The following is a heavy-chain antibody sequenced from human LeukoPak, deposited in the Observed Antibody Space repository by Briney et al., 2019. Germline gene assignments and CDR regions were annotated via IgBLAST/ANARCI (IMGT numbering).Heavy chain of an antibody. CDR3: ASTPAYSGYEPFDY. Sequence: GGSLRLSCAASGFTFDDYGLSWVRQAPGKGLEWVSTINWNGGSTGYADSVKGRFTISRDNAKNSLYLQMNSLRAEDTAVYYCASTPAYSGYEPFDYWGQGTLVTVSS. V-gene: IGHV3-20*04. CDR2: INWNGGST. D-gene: IGHD5-12*01. J-gene: IGHJ4*02. CDR1: GFTFDDYG.